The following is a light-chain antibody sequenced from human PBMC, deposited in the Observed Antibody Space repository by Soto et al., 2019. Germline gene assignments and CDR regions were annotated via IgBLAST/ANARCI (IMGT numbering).Light chain of an antibody. CDR3: MQGTHWPIT. V-gene: IGKV2-30*02. CDR2: KVS. Sequence: DVVMTQSPLSLPVTLGQPASISCRSNQSLVHSDGIAYFSWFQQRPGRSPRRLIYKVSNRDSGXXXXFXGSGSGTDFALKISRVEAEDVGVYYCMQGTHWPITFGQGTRLEIK. CDR1: QSLVHSDGIAY. J-gene: IGKJ5*01.